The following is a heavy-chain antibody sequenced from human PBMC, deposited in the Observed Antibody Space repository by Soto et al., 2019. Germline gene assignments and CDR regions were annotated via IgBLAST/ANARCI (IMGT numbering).Heavy chain of an antibody. D-gene: IGHD6-19*01. Sequence: SQTLSLTCAISGDSVSSNTAAWNLIRSSPSRGLERLGRTYYRSNWRHDYAVSVKSRITVNPDTSKNHFSLQLNSVTPDDTAVYYCARGVAGSGFDLWGQGTLVTVSS. V-gene: IGHV6-1*01. J-gene: IGHJ4*02. CDR2: TYYRSNWRH. CDR1: GDSVSSNTAA. CDR3: ARGVAGSGFDL.